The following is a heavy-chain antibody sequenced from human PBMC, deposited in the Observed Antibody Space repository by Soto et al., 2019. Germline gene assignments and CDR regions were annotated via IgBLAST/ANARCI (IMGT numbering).Heavy chain of an antibody. CDR2: VSYDGSTT. J-gene: IGHJ4*02. Sequence: GGSLRLSCVASGLTFSRFSMHWARQAPGKGLEWVAVVSYDGSTTYYVDSVRGRFTISRDNSKNTLYLEMNSLRPEDTAVDYCVRDGPNGPNDADYWGQGTPVTVSS. CDR1: GLTFSRFS. V-gene: IGHV3-30-3*01. D-gene: IGHD1-1*01. CDR3: VRDGPNGPNDADY.